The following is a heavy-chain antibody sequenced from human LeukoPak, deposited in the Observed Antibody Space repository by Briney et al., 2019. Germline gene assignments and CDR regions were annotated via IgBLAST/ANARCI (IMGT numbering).Heavy chain of an antibody. CDR2: INPSGGST. J-gene: IGHJ5*02. CDR1: GYTFTSYY. Sequence: ASVKVSCKASGYTFTSYYIHWVRQAPGQGLEWMGLINPSGGSTNYAQKFQGRVTMTRDTSTSTAYMELSSLRSEGTAVYYCARAEISVTTGDLDLWGQGALVIVSS. CDR3: ARAEISVTTGDLDL. D-gene: IGHD4-17*01. V-gene: IGHV1-46*01.